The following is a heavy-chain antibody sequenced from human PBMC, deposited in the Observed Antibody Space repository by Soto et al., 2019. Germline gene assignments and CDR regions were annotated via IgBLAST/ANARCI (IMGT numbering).Heavy chain of an antibody. J-gene: IGHJ4*02. CDR2: IGVSGDTT. D-gene: IGHD3-10*01. CDR3: AKVRRIGELRSLY. V-gene: IGHV3-23*01. Sequence: EVHLLEYGGGLVQPGGSLRLSCAASGFTFSSYAMSWVRQAPGKGLEWVSAIGVSGDTTYYADSVKGRFTISRDNSKNTMYLQMGSLRAEETAVYYCAKVRRIGELRSLYWGQGTLVTVSS. CDR1: GFTFSSYA.